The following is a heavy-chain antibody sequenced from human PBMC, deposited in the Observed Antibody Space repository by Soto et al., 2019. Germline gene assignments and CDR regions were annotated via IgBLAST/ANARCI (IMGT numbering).Heavy chain of an antibody. CDR1: GGTFSSYT. CDR3: AIRITMVRGVIRDDY. V-gene: IGHV1-69*02. Sequence: SVKVSCKASGGTFSSYTISWVRQAPGQGLEWMGRIIPILGIANYAQKFQGRVTITADKSTSTAYMELSSLRSEDTAVYYCAIRITMVRGVIRDDYWGQGTLVTVS. J-gene: IGHJ4*02. D-gene: IGHD3-10*01. CDR2: IIPILGIA.